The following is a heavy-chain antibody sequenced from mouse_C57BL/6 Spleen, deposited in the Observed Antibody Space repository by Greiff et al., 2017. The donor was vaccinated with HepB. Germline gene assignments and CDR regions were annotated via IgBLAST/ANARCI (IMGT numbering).Heavy chain of an antibody. J-gene: IGHJ4*01. CDR1: GYTFTSYW. D-gene: IGHD2-4*01. CDR3: ARGEDYEYPYYYAMDY. V-gene: IGHV1-53*01. Sequence: QVQLQQPGTELVKPGASVKLSCKASGYTFTSYWMHWVKQRPGQGLEWIGNINPSNGGTNYNEKFKSKATLTVDKSSSTAYMQLSSLSSEDSAVSYCARGEDYEYPYYYAMDYWGQGTSVTVSS. CDR2: INPSNGGT.